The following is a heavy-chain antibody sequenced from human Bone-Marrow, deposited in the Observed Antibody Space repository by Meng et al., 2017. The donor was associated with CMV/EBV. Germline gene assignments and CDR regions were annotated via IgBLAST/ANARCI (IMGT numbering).Heavy chain of an antibody. Sequence: GESLKISCTASGFTFSNYNMHWVRQAPGKGLEWVSYICGRCATIYYADSVKGRFTVSRDNAKNSLYLQMNSLRDEDTAVYFCARGADFWSGYYNDAVDIWGQGTMVTVSS. CDR1: GFTFSNYN. V-gene: IGHV3-48*02. CDR3: ARGADFWSGYYNDAVDI. J-gene: IGHJ3*02. D-gene: IGHD3-3*01. CDR2: ICGRCATI.